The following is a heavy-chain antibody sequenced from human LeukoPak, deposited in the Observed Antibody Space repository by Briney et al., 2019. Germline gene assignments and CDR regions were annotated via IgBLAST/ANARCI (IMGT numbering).Heavy chain of an antibody. CDR1: GGSISSYY. J-gene: IGHJ3*01. V-gene: IGHV4-59*12. CDR3: ARDLSGTDAFNV. Sequence: PSETLSLTCTVSGGSISSYYWSWIRQPPGKGLEWIGYIYYSGSTNYNPSLKSRVTISVDTSKNQFSLNLSSVTAADTAVYFCARDLSGTDAFNVWGQGTMVTVSS. CDR2: IYYSGST. D-gene: IGHD1-14*01.